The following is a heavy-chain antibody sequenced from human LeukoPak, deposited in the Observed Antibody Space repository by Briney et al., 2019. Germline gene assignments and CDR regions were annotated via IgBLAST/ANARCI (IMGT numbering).Heavy chain of an antibody. CDR2: IYYSGST. J-gene: IGHJ3*02. CDR1: GGSISSYY. D-gene: IGHD5-24*01. Sequence: SETLSLTCIVSGGSISSYYWSWIRQPPGKGLEWIGYIYYSGSTNYNPSLKSRVTISVDTSKNQFSLKLSSVTAADTAVYYCARERRWLQLGAFDIWGQGTMVTVSS. CDR3: ARERRWLQLGAFDI. V-gene: IGHV4-59*01.